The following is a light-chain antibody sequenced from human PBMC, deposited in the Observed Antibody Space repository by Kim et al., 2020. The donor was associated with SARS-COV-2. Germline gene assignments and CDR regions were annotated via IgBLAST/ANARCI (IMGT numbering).Light chain of an antibody. Sequence: ELTQPPSASGTQGQRVTISCSGASSNIGSNYVYWYQHLPGTAPQLLIYRNNQRPSGVPDLFSGSKSATSASLAISGLRSEDEADYYCAACDDSLSGYVFGSGTKVTVL. CDR2: RNN. CDR1: SSNIGSNY. CDR3: AACDDSLSGYV. J-gene: IGLJ1*01. V-gene: IGLV1-47*01.